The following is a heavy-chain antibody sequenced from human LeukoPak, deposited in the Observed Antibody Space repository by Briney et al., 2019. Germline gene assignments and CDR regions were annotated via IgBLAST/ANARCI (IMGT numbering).Heavy chain of an antibody. CDR1: RDIFSSYT. J-gene: IGHJ4*02. D-gene: IGHD6-19*01. CDR2: IIPAFGTP. Sequence: SVTVSCKAPRDIFSSYTLTWVRQAPGQGLEWMVGIIPAFGTPHYAQKFRGRLTMTLDESTSTAYMELSSLRSEDTAVYYCASIALAGADFDSWGQGTLVVVSS. V-gene: IGHV1-69*13. CDR3: ASIALAGADFDS.